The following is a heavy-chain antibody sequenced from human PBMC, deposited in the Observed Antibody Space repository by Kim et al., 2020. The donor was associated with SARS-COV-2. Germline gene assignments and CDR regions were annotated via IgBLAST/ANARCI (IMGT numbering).Heavy chain of an antibody. CDR2: IWYDGSNK. V-gene: IGHV3-33*01. J-gene: IGHJ6*02. D-gene: IGHD2-21*01. CDR3: ARGILRAEYYYYGMDV. CDR1: GFTFSSYG. Sequence: GGSLRLSCAASGFTFSSYGMHWVRQAPGKGLEWVAVIWYDGSNKYYADSVKGRFTISRDNSKNTLYLQMNSLRAEDTAVYYCARGILRAEYYYYGMDVWGQGTTVTVSS.